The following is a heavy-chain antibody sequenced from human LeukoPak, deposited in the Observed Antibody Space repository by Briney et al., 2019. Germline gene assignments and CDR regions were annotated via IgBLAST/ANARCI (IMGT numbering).Heavy chain of an antibody. D-gene: IGHD2-15*01. J-gene: IGHJ4*02. Sequence: GGSLRLSCSASGFTFSSYAMHWVRQAPRKGLVWVSRISTDGYTTDYADFVQGRFTASRDNTKNTWSLEMNSLRAEDTAVYYCVVGGSPGYWGQGTLVTVSS. CDR2: ISTDGYTT. CDR3: VVGGSPGY. CDR1: GFTFSSYA. V-gene: IGHV3-74*01.